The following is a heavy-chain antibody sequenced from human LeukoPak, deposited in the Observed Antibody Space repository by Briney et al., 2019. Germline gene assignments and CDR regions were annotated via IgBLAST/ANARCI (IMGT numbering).Heavy chain of an antibody. CDR1: GCPFSSYS. V-gene: IGHV3-21*01. D-gene: IGHD6-13*01. CDR2: INTASIYI. Sequence: PGGSLRLSCAASGCPFSSYSMNWVRQAPGKGLEWVASINTASIYITYADSVKGRFTIARDNAKSSLYLQMNSLRAEDTAVYYCARKVSSSSWQTTVAFDYWGQGTLVTVSS. CDR3: ARKVSSSSWQTTVAFDY. J-gene: IGHJ4*02.